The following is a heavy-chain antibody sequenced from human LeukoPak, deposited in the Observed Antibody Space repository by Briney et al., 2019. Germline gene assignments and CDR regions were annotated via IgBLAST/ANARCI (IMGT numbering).Heavy chain of an antibody. CDR2: IHPNSGDT. Sequence: ASVKVSCKASGYTYTDCYIHWVRQAPGQGLEWMGRIHPNSGDTNYAQKFQGRVTITRDTSITTAYMELSRLTADDAAVYYCARDRGWDAFDIWGQGTMVTVSS. J-gene: IGHJ3*02. V-gene: IGHV1-2*06. D-gene: IGHD6-19*01. CDR3: ARDRGWDAFDI. CDR1: GYTYTDCY.